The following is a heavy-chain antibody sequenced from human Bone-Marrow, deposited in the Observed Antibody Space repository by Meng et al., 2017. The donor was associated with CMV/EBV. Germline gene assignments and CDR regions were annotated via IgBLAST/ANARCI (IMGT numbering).Heavy chain of an antibody. V-gene: IGHV1-69*05. D-gene: IGHD3-3*01. CDR2: IIPIFGTA. Sequence: SVKVSCKASGGTFSSYAISWVRQAPGQGLEWMGGIIPIFGTANYAQKFQGRVTITTDESTSTAYMELSSLRSDDTAVYYCARDGVLRFLEWDNWFDPWGQGTLVTVSS. CDR3: ARDGVLRFLEWDNWFDP. J-gene: IGHJ5*02. CDR1: GGTFSSYA.